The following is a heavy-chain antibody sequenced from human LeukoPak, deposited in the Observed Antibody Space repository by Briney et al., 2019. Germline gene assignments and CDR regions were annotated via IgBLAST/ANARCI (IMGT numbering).Heavy chain of an antibody. CDR3: AKDSSSGLFYFDY. J-gene: IGHJ4*02. CDR2: ISSSSSYI. CDR1: GFTFSSYS. Sequence: PGGSLRLSCAASGFTFSSYSMNWVRQAPGKGLEWVSSISSSSSYIYYADSVKGRFTISRDNAKNSLYLQMNSLRAEDTAVHYCAKDSSSGLFYFDYWGQGTLVTVSS. D-gene: IGHD3-22*01. V-gene: IGHV3-21*01.